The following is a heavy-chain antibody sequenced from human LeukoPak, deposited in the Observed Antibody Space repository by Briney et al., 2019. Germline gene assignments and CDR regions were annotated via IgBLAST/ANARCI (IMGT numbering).Heavy chain of an antibody. CDR2: IYYSGIT. V-gene: IGHV4-30-4*01. J-gene: IGHJ5*02. Sequence: SQTLSLPCTVSGGSISSGDYYWSWIRQPPGKGVERNGYIYYSGITYYNPSLKSRVTISVDTSKNQFSLKLSSVTAADTAVYYCASLVRPWNWFDPWGQGTLVTVSS. D-gene: IGHD3-10*01. CDR1: GGSISSGDYY. CDR3: ASLVRPWNWFDP.